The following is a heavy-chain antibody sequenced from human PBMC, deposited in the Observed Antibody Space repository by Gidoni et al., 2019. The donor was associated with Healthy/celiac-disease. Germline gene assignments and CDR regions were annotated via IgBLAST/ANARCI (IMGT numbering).Heavy chain of an antibody. CDR2: IYYSGST. J-gene: IGHJ4*02. CDR1: GCSISSGGYY. Sequence: QVQLQESGHGLVKPSQPLSLTCTVSGCSISSGGYYWSWLRQHQGKGLEWIGYIYYSGSTYYNPSLKSRVTISVDTSKNQCSLKLSSVTAADTAVYYCARELQELERRIDYWGQGTLVTVSS. D-gene: IGHD1-1*01. V-gene: IGHV4-31*03. CDR3: ARELQELERRIDY.